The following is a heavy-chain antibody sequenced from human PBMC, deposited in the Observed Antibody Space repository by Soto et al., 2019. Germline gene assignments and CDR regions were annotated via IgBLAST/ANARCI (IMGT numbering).Heavy chain of an antibody. CDR3: ARQRGRGSWSHDL. V-gene: IGHV4-39*01. J-gene: IGHJ5*02. Sequence: QLQLLESGPGLVKPAETLSLTCTVSGGSISSSDYWWGWIRQPPGKGLEWIGSIFYSGSTYYNPSLRSRVMISVDTSRNQFSLRLDSVTAADTALYYCARQRGRGSWSHDLWGQGTLVIVSS. CDR2: IFYSGST. D-gene: IGHD6-13*01. CDR1: GGSISSSDYW.